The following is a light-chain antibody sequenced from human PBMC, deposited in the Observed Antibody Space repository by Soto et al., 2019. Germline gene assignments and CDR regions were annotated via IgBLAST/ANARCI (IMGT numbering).Light chain of an antibody. Sequence: SYELTQPPSVSVSPGQTANITCSGDKLGDKYTCWYQQKPGQSPVLVIYKDNKRPSGIPERFSGSNSANTATLTISGTQAMDEADYYCQAWDSSTVVFGGGTKVTVL. V-gene: IGLV3-1*01. CDR1: KLGDKY. CDR2: KDN. J-gene: IGLJ2*01. CDR3: QAWDSSTVV.